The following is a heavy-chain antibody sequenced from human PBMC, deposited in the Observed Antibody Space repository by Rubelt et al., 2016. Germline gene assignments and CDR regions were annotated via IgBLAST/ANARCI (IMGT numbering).Heavy chain of an antibody. V-gene: IGHV3-9*01. Sequence: EVQLVESGGGLVQPGGSLRLSCAASGFTFSTFSMTWVRQAPGKGLEWVSGITWNGGNTGYADSVKGRFTVSRDNAKNSLYLQMNSLGVEDTALYYCAKRSMALDNWGQGTLVTVSS. D-gene: IGHD5-24*01. CDR3: AKRSMALDN. CDR1: GFTFSTFS. J-gene: IGHJ4*02. CDR2: ITWNGGNT.